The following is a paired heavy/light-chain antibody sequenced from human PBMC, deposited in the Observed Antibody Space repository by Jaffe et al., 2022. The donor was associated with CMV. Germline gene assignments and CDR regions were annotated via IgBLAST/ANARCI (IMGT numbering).Light chain of an antibody. CDR1: QSVGRS. CDR3: QQRTNWLFT. CDR2: GAS. V-gene: IGKV3-11*01. Sequence: EIVLTQSPATLSLSPGESATLSCRASQSVGRSLAWYQQKPGQAPRLLIYGASKRVTGIPARFSGSGSGTDFTLTISSLEPEDFAVYFCQQRTNWLFTFGPGTRVDV. J-gene: IGKJ3*01.
Heavy chain of an antibody. D-gene: IGHD2-2*01. CDR2: TYLRSQWYD. CDR1: GDSVSRDSGT. CDR3: VRWPGSSLDGFDI. V-gene: IGHV6-1*01. Sequence: QVLLQQSGPGLVKPSQTLSLTCAISGDSVSRDSGTWNWIRQSPSRGLEWLGRTYLRSQWYDDYAPSLKGRISIKPDTATNRLSLQLSSVTPADTGVYYCVRWPGSSLDGFDIWGPGTVVTVSS. J-gene: IGHJ3*02.